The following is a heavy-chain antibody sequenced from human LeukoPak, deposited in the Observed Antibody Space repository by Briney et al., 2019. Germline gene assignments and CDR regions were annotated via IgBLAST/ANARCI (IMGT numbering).Heavy chain of an antibody. CDR3: ARRAGAYSHPYDY. CDR2: IYSDNT. V-gene: IGHV3-53*01. CDR1: GFTVSSNS. Sequence: GGSLRLSCTVSGFTVSSNSMSWVRQAPGKGLEWVSFIYSDNTLYSDSVKGRFTISRDNSKSTLYLQMNSLRAEDTAVYYCARRAGAYSHPYDYWGQGTLVTVSS. D-gene: IGHD4/OR15-4a*01. J-gene: IGHJ4*02.